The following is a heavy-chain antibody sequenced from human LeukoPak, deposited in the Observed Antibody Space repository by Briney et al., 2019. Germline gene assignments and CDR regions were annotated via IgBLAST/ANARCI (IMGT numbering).Heavy chain of an antibody. Sequence: GGSLRLSCAASGFTFSSYAMHWVRQAPGKGLEWVAVISYDGSNKYYADSVKGRFTISRDNSKHTLYLQMNSLRAEDTAVYYCARDASNTGTTLGYWGQGTLVTVSS. CDR2: ISYDGSNK. J-gene: IGHJ4*02. CDR3: ARDASNTGTTLGY. CDR1: GFTFSSYA. D-gene: IGHD1-1*01. V-gene: IGHV3-30-3*01.